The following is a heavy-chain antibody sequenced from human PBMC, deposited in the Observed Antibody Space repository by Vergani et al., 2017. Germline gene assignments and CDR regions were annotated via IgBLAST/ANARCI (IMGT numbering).Heavy chain of an antibody. CDR3: ARDDARDQLLRWGMDV. V-gene: IGHV1-2*02. Sequence: QVQLVQSGAELKKPGDSVRVSCKASGDTFSDYYIHWVRQASGQGPEWLGWMNPDDGDTMYAAKFKGRVTMTRVTSLSTGYMDLTRLTSDDTAVYYCARDDARDQLLRWGMDVWGQGTTVTVSS. CDR1: GDTFSDYY. J-gene: IGHJ6*02. CDR2: MNPDDGDT. D-gene: IGHD2-2*01.